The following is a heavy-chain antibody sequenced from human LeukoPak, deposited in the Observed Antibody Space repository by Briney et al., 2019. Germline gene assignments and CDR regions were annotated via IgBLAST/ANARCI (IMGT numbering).Heavy chain of an antibody. CDR3: ARDRYFIGFDY. CDR1: GGSISSGDYY. J-gene: IGHJ4*02. CDR2: IYYSGST. D-gene: IGHD3-9*01. Sequence: PSQTLSLTCTVSGGSISSGDYYWSWIRQPPGKGLEWIGYIYYSGSTYCNPSLKSRVSISLDMSKNQFSLKLSSVTAADTAVYYCARDRYFIGFDYWGQGTLVTVSS. V-gene: IGHV4-30-4*01.